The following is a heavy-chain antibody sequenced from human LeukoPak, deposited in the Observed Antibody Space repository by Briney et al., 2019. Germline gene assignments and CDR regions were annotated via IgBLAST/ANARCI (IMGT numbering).Heavy chain of an antibody. J-gene: IGHJ4*02. CDR2: ISSSSSYT. D-gene: IGHD5-18*01. CDR3: ARGRRTSGYRFDY. CDR1: GFTFSDYY. V-gene: IGHV3-11*06. Sequence: PGGSLRLSCAASGFTFSDYYMSWIRQAPGKGLEWVSYISSSSSYTNYADSVKGRFTISRGNAKNSLYLQMNSLRAEDTAVYYCARGRRTSGYRFDYWGQGTLVTVSS.